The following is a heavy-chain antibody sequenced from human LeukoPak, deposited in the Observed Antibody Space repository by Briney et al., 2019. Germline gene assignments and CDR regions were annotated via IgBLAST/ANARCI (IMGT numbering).Heavy chain of an antibody. CDR1: GFTFSSYW. J-gene: IGHJ4*02. D-gene: IGHD1/OR15-1a*01. CDR3: ARHIPRGNNYFDC. V-gene: IGHV3-7*01. Sequence: PGGSLRLSCAASGFTFSSYWMSWVRQAPGKGLEWVANIKQDGSEKYYADSVKGRFTVSRDNAKNSLSLQMNSLGAEDTAVYYCARHIPRGNNYFDCWGQGTLVTVSS. CDR2: IKQDGSEK.